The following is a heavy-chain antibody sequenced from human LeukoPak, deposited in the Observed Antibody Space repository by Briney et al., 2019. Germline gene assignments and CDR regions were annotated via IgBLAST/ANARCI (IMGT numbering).Heavy chain of an antibody. J-gene: IGHJ4*02. CDR3: ARRRDGASHFDY. CDR1: GGSIRSYF. V-gene: IGHV4-59*08. D-gene: IGHD3-10*01. CDR2: VYYSGST. Sequence: KPSETLSLTCTVSGGSIRSYFWSWIRQPPGQGRGWMGYVYYSGSTNYNPSLKSRVTISVDTSKTKFPLKLRPVTGAAKAVDYCARRRDGASHFDYWGRGRLLSVSS.